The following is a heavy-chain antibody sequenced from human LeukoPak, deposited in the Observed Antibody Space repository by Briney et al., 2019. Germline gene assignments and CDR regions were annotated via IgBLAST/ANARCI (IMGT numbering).Heavy chain of an antibody. Sequence: SETLSLTCAVYGGSFSGYYWTWIRQTPEKGLERIGETNPSGSTSYNPSLKSRVTISVDTSKNQFSLKLSSVTAADTAVYYCARGRQDVTMIVVVMTAVSYYLDVWGKGTTVTVS. CDR1: GGSFSGYY. D-gene: IGHD3-22*01. V-gene: IGHV4-34*01. CDR2: TNPSGST. CDR3: ARGRQDVTMIVVVMTAVSYYLDV. J-gene: IGHJ6*03.